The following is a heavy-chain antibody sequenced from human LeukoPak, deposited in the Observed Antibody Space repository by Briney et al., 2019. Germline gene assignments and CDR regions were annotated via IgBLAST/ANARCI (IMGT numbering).Heavy chain of an antibody. J-gene: IGHJ4*02. CDR3: AKIAARDAGEGY. CDR2: INPSGDST. Sequence: ASVKISCKASGYTFTSNHIHWVRQAPGQGLKWMGVINPSGDSTSYAPNFQGRVTVTRDTSTSTVYMELSSLRSEDTAIYYCAKIAARDAGEGYWGQGTLVTVSS. D-gene: IGHD6-6*01. CDR1: GYTFTSNH. V-gene: IGHV1-46*01.